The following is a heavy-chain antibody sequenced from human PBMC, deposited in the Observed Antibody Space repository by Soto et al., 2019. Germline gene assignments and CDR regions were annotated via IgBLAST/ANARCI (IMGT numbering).Heavy chain of an antibody. J-gene: IGHJ4*02. CDR2: IYYSGST. Sequence: QVQLQESGPGLVKPSQTLSLTCTVSGGSISSGGYYWSWFRQLPGKGLELIGYIYYSGSTYYNPSLKSRFTISVDTSKNQFSLKLSSVTAADTAVYYCARDRVEDSGYDMAVAVMGLYYFDYWGQGTLVTVSS. D-gene: IGHD5-12*01. CDR3: ARDRVEDSGYDMAVAVMGLYYFDY. V-gene: IGHV4-31*03. CDR1: GGSISSGGYY.